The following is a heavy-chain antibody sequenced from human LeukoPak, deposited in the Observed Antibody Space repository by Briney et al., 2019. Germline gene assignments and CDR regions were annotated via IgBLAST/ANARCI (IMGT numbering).Heavy chain of an antibody. V-gene: IGHV3-21*01. D-gene: IGHD7-27*01. CDR2: ISRSGSYI. Sequence: GGSLRLSCSGSGFDITAYTVTWVRQVPGKSLEWVSSISRSGSYIHYAPSVKGRFTISRDNAKNSLYLQMNSLRAEDTAVYYCARVVPNWGHEGNWYFDLWGRGTLVTVSS. CDR1: GFDITAYT. CDR3: ARVVPNWGHEGNWYFDL. J-gene: IGHJ2*01.